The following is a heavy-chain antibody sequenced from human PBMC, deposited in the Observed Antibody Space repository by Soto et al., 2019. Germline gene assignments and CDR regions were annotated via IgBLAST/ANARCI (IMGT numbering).Heavy chain of an antibody. J-gene: IGHJ3*02. D-gene: IGHD3-9*01. CDR2: INPNSGGT. CDR3: ARDSHYDILTGYSRNAFDM. V-gene: IGHV1-2*02. CDR1: GYSFAGHY. Sequence: ASVKVSCKTSGYSFAGHYLHWVRQAPGQGLDWMGWINPNSGGTIYAQRFQGRVTMTRDTSISTAYMVLTSLRSDDTAVYYCARDSHYDILTGYSRNAFDMWGRGAVVTVSS.